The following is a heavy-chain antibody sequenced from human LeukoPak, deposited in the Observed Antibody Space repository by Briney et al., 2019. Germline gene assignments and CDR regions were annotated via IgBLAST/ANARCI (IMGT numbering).Heavy chain of an antibody. Sequence: SETLSLTCTVSGASINIHYWSWIRQPAGEGLEWIGRIYFSGITNYNPSLKSRVTMSVDTSKNQFSLKLSSVTAADTAVYYCARDQFSTVMGNWFDPWGQGTLVTVSS. CDR3: ARDQFSTVMGNWFDP. J-gene: IGHJ5*02. CDR1: GASINIHY. CDR2: IYFSGIT. V-gene: IGHV4-4*07. D-gene: IGHD4-11*01.